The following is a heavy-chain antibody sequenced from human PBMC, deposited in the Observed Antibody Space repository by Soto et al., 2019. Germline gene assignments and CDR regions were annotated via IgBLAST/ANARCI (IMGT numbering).Heavy chain of an antibody. CDR2: INSDGSST. CDR1: GFTFSSYW. Sequence: GGSLRLSCAASGFTFSSYWMHWVRQAPGKGLVWVSRINSDGSSTSYADSVKGRFTISRDNAKNTLYLQMNSLRAEDTAVYYCAKAQVVPADIDYWGQGTLVTVSS. D-gene: IGHD2-2*01. V-gene: IGHV3-74*01. CDR3: AKAQVVPADIDY. J-gene: IGHJ4*02.